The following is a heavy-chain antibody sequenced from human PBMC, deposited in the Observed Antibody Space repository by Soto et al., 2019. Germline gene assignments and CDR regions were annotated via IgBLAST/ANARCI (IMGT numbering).Heavy chain of an antibody. D-gene: IGHD2-2*02. J-gene: IGHJ4*02. CDR3: ARTAYTGEGVY. CDR1: GGSISSSSYY. V-gene: IGHV4-39*01. Sequence: QLQLQESGPGLVKPSETLSLTCTVSGGSISSSSYYWGWIRQPPGKGLEWIGSIYYSGSTYYNPSLKSRVPISVDTSKNQFSLKLSSVTAADTAVYYCARTAYTGEGVYWGQGTLVTVSS. CDR2: IYYSGST.